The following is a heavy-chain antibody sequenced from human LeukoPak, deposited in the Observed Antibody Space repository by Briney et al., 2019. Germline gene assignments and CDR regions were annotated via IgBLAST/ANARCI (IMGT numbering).Heavy chain of an antibody. D-gene: IGHD1-7*01. V-gene: IGHV1-69*06. CDR2: IIPIFGTA. J-gene: IGHJ5*02. CDR3: ARINETTGDWFDP. CDR1: GGTFSSYA. Sequence: SVKVSCKASGGTFSSYAITWVRQAPGQGLEWMGGIIPIFGTANYAQKFQGRGTITADKSTGTAYLELRILRSEATAAYYCARINETTGDWFDPWGQGTLVIVSS.